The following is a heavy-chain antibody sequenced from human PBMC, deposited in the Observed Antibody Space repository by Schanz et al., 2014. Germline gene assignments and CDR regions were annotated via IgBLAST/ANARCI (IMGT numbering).Heavy chain of an antibody. V-gene: IGHV1-69*08. CDR1: GGTFSSST. CDR2: IIPILDKT. CDR3: AKVDRTRYYAMDV. Sequence: QVQLVQSGAEVKKPGSSVKVSCKASGGTFSSSTLTWVRQAPGQGLEWMGRIIPILDKTNYAQKFQGRVTMTADKSTSTVYMEVSGLRSEDTAVYYCAKVDRTRYYAMDVSGHGTTNDVSS. J-gene: IGHJ6*02. D-gene: IGHD3-9*01.